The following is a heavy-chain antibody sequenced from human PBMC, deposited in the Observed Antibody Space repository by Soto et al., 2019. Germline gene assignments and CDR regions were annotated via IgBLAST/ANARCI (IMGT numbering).Heavy chain of an antibody. CDR3: ASYKITFGGVIEPDAFDI. CDR1: SGSISSSNW. CDR2: IYHSGST. Sequence: SETLSLTCAVSSGSISSSNWWSWVRQPPGKGLEWIGEIYHSGSTNYNPSLKSRVTISVDKPKNQFSLKLSSVTAADTAVYYCASYKITFGGVIEPDAFDIWGQGTMVTVSS. V-gene: IGHV4-4*02. J-gene: IGHJ3*02. D-gene: IGHD3-16*02.